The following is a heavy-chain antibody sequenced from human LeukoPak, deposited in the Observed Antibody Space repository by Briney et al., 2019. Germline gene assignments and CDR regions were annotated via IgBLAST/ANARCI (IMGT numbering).Heavy chain of an antibody. V-gene: IGHV3-21*01. CDR2: ISSSSSYI. D-gene: IGHD2-8*02. J-gene: IGHJ4*02. Sequence: GGSLRLSCAASGFTFSSYSLNWVRQAPGKGLEWVSSISSSSSYIYYADSVKGRFTISRDNAKNSLYLQMNSLRAEDTAVYYCACFPGTDFDYWGQGTLVTVSS. CDR3: ACFPGTDFDY. CDR1: GFTFSSYS.